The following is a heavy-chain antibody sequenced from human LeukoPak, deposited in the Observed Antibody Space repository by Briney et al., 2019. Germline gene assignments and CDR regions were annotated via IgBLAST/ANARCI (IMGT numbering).Heavy chain of an antibody. J-gene: IGHJ4*02. CDR1: GYSISSGYY. Sequence: PSETLSLTCTVSGYSISSGYYWSWIRQPPGKGLEWIGEINHSGSTNYNPSLKSRVTISVDTSKNQFSLKLSSVTAADTAVYYCARVSGYDWESFYDYWGQGTLVTVSS. D-gene: IGHD5-12*01. CDR3: ARVSGYDWESFYDY. V-gene: IGHV4-38-2*02. CDR2: INHSGST.